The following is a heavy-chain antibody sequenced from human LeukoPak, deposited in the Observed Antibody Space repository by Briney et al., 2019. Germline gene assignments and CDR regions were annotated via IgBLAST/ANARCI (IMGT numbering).Heavy chain of an antibody. CDR1: GFTFRTYG. CDR3: ARASAPPSFYYYYGMDV. CDR2: INQDGSEK. V-gene: IGHV3-7*02. Sequence: GGSLRLSCAASGFTFRTYGMHWVRQAPGKGLEWVANINQDGSEKYYVDSVKGRFTISRDNAKNSLYLQMNSLRVEDTAVYYCARASAPPSFYYYYGMDVWGQGTTVTVSS. J-gene: IGHJ6*02.